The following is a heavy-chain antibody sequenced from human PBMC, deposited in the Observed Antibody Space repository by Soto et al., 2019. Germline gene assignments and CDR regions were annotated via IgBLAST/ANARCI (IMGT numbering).Heavy chain of an antibody. CDR1: GYTFTSYD. D-gene: IGHD6-6*01. CDR2: MNPNSGNT. J-gene: IGHJ6*02. CDR3: ARRIAARPTRYYYGMDV. Sequence: QVQLVQSGAEVKKPGASVKVSCKASGYTFTSYDINWVRQATGQGLEWMGWMNPNSGNTGYAQKFQGRVTMTRNTSIXXXXXXLSSLXXXXXXXXYCARRIAARPTRYYYGMDVWGQGTTVTVSS. V-gene: IGHV1-8*01.